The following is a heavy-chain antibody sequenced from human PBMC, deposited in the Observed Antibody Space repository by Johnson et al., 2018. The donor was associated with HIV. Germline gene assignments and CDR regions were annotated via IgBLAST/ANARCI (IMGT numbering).Heavy chain of an antibody. D-gene: IGHD3-22*01. Sequence: VQLVESGGGLVQPGGSLRLSCAASGFTFSSYWMSWVRQAPGKGLEWVANIKQDGSEKYYVDSVKGRFTISRDNAKNSLYLQMNSLRAEDTAVYYCARGQQHYYDSSTKYRGAFDIWGQGTVVTVSS. CDR3: ARGQQHYYDSSTKYRGAFDI. J-gene: IGHJ3*02. V-gene: IGHV3-7*01. CDR1: GFTFSSYW. CDR2: IKQDGSEK.